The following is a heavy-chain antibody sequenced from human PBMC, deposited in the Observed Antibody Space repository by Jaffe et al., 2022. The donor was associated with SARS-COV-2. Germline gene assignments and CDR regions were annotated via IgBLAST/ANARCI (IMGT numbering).Heavy chain of an antibody. CDR1: GFTFSSYG. J-gene: IGHJ3*02. D-gene: IGHD1-26*01. CDR2: IWYDGSNK. CDR3: ARDRKSYDAFDI. Sequence: QVQLVESGGGVVQPGRSLRLSCAASGFTFSSYGMHWVRQAPGKGLEWVAVIWYDGSNKYYADSVKGRFTISRDNSKNTLYLQMNSLRAEDTAVYYCARDRKSYDAFDIWGQGTMVTVSS. V-gene: IGHV3-33*01.